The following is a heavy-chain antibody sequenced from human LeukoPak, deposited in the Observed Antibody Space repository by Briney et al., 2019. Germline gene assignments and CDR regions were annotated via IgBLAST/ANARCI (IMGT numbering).Heavy chain of an antibody. D-gene: IGHD5-18*01. CDR1: GFTFSSYA. V-gene: IGHV3-64D*09. CDR3: VKGFDTAMAYFDY. J-gene: IGHJ4*02. CDR2: ISSNGGRT. Sequence: GGSLRLSCSVSGFTFSSYAMHWVRQAPGKGLEYVSSISSNGGRTYYADSVKGRFTISRDNSKNTLYLQMSSLRAEDTAVYYCVKGFDTAMAYFDYWGQGTLVTVSS.